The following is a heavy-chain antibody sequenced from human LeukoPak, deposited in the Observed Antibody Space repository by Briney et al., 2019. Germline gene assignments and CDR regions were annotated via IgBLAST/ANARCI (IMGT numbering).Heavy chain of an antibody. CDR1: GFTFSSYS. CDR2: ISSSSSYI. CDR3: STALQTVTPVFDY. J-gene: IGHJ4*02. V-gene: IGHV3-21*01. D-gene: IGHD4-17*01. Sequence: GGSLRLSCAASGFTFSSYSMNWVGQAPGKGLDWVSSISSSSSYIYYADSVKGQFTISRDNAKNSLYLQMNSLRAEDTAVYYCSTALQTVTPVFDYWGQGTLVTVSS.